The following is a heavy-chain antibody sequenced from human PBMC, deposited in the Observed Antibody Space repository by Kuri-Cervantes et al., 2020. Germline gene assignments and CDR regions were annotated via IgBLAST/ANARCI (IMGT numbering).Heavy chain of an antibody. CDR3: AKGGGDWLLQKDNMDV. J-gene: IGHJ6*02. V-gene: IGHV3-30*18. Sequence: GESLKISCAASGFTFSSYGMHWARQAPGKGLEWVAVISYDGSNKYYADSVKGRFTISRDNSKNTLYLQMNSLRAEDTAVYYCAKGGGDWLLQKDNMDVWGQGTTVTVSS. D-gene: IGHD3-9*01. CDR2: ISYDGSNK. CDR1: GFTFSSYG.